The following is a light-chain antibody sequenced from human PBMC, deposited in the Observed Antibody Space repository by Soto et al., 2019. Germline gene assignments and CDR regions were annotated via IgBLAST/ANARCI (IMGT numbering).Light chain of an antibody. CDR2: DVS. J-gene: IGLJ2*01. Sequence: QSALTQPASVSGSPGQSITISCTGTSSDVGGYNYVSWYQQHPGKAPKLMIYDVSNRPSGVSRRFSGSKSGNAASLTTAGLQAEDEADYCRSSYTSRRAVVFGGGTKLTVL. V-gene: IGLV2-14*01. CDR1: SSDVGGYNY. CDR3: SSYTSRRAVV.